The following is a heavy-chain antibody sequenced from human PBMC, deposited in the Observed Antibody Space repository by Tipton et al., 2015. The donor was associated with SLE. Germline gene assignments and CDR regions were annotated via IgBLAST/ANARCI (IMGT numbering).Heavy chain of an antibody. J-gene: IGHJ4*02. CDR2: INHSGDT. V-gene: IGHV4-34*01. D-gene: IGHD2-15*01. Sequence: LRLSCAVSGGTFSGNYWTWIRQPPGKGLDWIGEINHSGDTNYSPSLESRVTISLDMSRRQFSLKLTSVTAADMAVYHCARDAYCSGGSCYGFDSWGPGTLVAVSS. CDR3: ARDAYCSGGSCYGFDS. CDR1: GGTFSGNY.